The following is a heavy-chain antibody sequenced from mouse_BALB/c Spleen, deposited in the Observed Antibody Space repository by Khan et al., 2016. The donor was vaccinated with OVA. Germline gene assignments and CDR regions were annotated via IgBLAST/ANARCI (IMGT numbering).Heavy chain of an antibody. V-gene: IGHV2-3*01. CDR1: GFTLNSYG. J-gene: IGHJ4*01. D-gene: IGHD1-1*02. CDR3: AHYATKYYSMDY. Sequence: QVQLKQSGPGLVAPSQSLYITCTVSGFTLNSYGVNWVRQPPGKGLEWLGVIWGDGSTNYHSDIKSRQIISNDDSKSKIVLRLNNLQTDDTASYYCAHYATKYYSMDYWGQGTSVTVSS. CDR2: IWGDGST.